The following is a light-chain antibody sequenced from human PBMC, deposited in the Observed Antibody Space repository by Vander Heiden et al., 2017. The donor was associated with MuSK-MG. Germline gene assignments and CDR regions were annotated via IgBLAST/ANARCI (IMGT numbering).Light chain of an antibody. CDR3: QQYSTWPPCVT. CDR1: QNVGSS. CDR2: GAS. Sequence: EIVMTQSPATLSVSPGERATLSCRASQNVGSSLAWYHQRPGQAPRLLIYGASTRASGIPARFSGSGSGTEFTLTISSLQSEDFAVYFCQQYSTWPPCVTFGGGTEVEIK. V-gene: IGKV3-15*01. J-gene: IGKJ4*01.